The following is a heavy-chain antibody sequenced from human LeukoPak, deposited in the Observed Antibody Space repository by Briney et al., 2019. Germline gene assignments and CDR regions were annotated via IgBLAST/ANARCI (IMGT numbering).Heavy chain of an antibody. J-gene: IGHJ4*02. CDR3: ALGYDYVWGSYRFDY. V-gene: IGHV3-23*01. Sequence: GGSLRLSCAASGFTLSSYAISCGRQTPEKGLGWVSDISGSGGRTYYADSVKCRFTISRDNSNNTLYLQMNSLRAEGTAVYYCALGYDYVWGSYRFDYWGQGTLVTVSS. CDR1: GFTLSSYA. CDR2: ISGSGGRT. D-gene: IGHD3-16*02.